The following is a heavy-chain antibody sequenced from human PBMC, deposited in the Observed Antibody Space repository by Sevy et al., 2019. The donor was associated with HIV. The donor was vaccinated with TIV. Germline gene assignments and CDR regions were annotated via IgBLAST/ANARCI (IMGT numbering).Heavy chain of an antibody. V-gene: IGHV4-34*01. CDR1: GGSFSGYY. CDR3: ARQRYYNFGY. Sequence: SETLSLTCAVYGGSFSGYYWSWIRQPPGKGLEWIGEINHSGSTNYNPSLKSRVTISVDTSKNQFSLKLSSVTAADMAVYYCARQRYYNFGYWGQGTLVTVSS. D-gene: IGHD3-10*01. J-gene: IGHJ4*02. CDR2: INHSGST.